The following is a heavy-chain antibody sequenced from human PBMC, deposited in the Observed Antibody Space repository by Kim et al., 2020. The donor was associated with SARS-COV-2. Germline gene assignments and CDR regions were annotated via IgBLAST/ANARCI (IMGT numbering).Heavy chain of an antibody. J-gene: IGHJ4*02. Sequence: ASVKVSCKASGYTFTGYYMHWVRQAPGQGLEWMGRINPNSGGTNYAQKFQGRVTMTRDTSISTAYMELSRLRSDDTAVYYCCSYGSGSYYFDYWGQGTLVTVSS. CDR1: GYTFTGYY. CDR2: INPNSGGT. D-gene: IGHD3-10*01. V-gene: IGHV1-2*06. CDR3: CSYGSGSYYFDY.